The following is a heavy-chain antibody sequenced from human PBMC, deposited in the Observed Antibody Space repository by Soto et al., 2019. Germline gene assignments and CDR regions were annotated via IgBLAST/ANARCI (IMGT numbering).Heavy chain of an antibody. CDR2: FDPEDGET. Sequence: GASVTVSCKVSVYTLTELSIHWVRQAPGKGLEWMGGFDPEDGETIYAQKFQGRVTMTEDTSTDTAYMELSSLRSEDTTVYYCATDRHYGEPPIYWGQGTLVTVS. CDR1: VYTLTELS. J-gene: IGHJ4*02. V-gene: IGHV1-24*01. D-gene: IGHD3-10*01. CDR3: ATDRHYGEPPIY.